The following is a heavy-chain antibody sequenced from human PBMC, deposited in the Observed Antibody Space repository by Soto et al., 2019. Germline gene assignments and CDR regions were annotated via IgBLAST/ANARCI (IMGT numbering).Heavy chain of an antibody. CDR2: IYHSGST. V-gene: IGHV4-30-2*01. J-gene: IGHJ4*02. Sequence: QLQLQESGSGLVKPSQTLSLTCAVSGGSISSGGYSWSWIRQPPGKGLEWIGYIYHSGSTYYNPSLRSRVATPXAXPXXQVALKPSSVTAADTAVYYCAREGPDSSGYPYFDYWGQGTLVTVSS. D-gene: IGHD3-22*01. CDR3: AREGPDSSGYPYFDY. CDR1: GGSISSGGYS.